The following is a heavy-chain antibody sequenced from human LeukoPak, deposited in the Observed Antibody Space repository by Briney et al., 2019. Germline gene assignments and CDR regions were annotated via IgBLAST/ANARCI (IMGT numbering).Heavy chain of an antibody. D-gene: IGHD3-22*01. V-gene: IGHV3-23*01. CDR1: RITLSNYG. CDR3: AKRGVVIRVILVGFHKEAYYFDS. Sequence: GGSLRLSCAVSRITLSNYGMSWVRQAPGKGLEWVAGISGSGGGTNYADSVKGRFTVSRDNYKNTLYLQMNSLGAEDTAVYFCAKRGVVIRVILVGFHKEAYYFDSWGQGALVTVSS. CDR2: ISGSGGGT. J-gene: IGHJ4*02.